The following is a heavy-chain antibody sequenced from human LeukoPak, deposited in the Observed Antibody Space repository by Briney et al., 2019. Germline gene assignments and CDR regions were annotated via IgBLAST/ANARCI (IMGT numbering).Heavy chain of an antibody. D-gene: IGHD3-22*01. J-gene: IGHJ3*02. CDR1: GFTFSSYA. V-gene: IGHV3-23*01. CDR3: ANGGPAFYYYDSSGYAEAFDI. CDR2: ISGSGGST. Sequence: GGSLRLSCAASGFTFSSYAMSWVRQAPGKGLEWVSAISGSGGSTYYADSVKGRFTISRDNSKNTLYLQMNSLRAEDTAVYYCANGGPAFYYYDSSGYAEAFDIWGQGTMVTVSS.